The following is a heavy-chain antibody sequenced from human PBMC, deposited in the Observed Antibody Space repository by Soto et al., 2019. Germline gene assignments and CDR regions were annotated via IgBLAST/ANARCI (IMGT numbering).Heavy chain of an antibody. CDR3: ATPDTVDTAMVTSAYGMDV. CDR1: GYAFTSYY. J-gene: IGHJ6*02. D-gene: IGHD5-18*01. V-gene: IGHV1-46*01. Sequence: ASVNVSCQTSGYAFTSYYMHWVLQAPGQGLEWMGIINPSGGSTSYAQKFQGRVTMTRDTSTSTVYMELSSLRSEDTAVYYCATPDTVDTAMVTSAYGMDVWGQGTTVTVS. CDR2: INPSGGST.